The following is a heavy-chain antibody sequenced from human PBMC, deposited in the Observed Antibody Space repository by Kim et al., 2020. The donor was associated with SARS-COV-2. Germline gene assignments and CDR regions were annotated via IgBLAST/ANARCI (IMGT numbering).Heavy chain of an antibody. D-gene: IGHD3-16*01. Sequence: GGSLRLSCAASGFTFTTYWMNWVRRAPGKGLEWVANINQDGTETYYVDSVKGRFTISRDNAKNSLFLQMNNLSADDTALYYCAGIGRGSGNVGIGGQGT. CDR2: INQDGTET. CDR3: AGIGRGSGNVGI. J-gene: IGHJ3*02. V-gene: IGHV3-7*01. CDR1: GFTFTTYW.